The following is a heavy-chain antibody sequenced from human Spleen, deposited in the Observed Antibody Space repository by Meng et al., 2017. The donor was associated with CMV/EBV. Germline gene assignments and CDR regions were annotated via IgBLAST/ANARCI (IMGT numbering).Heavy chain of an antibody. CDR2: IKQDGSER. Sequence: GESLKISCAASGFIFSSSGMHWVRQAPGKGLEWVANIKQDGSERYYVDSVKGRFTISRDNAKNSLYLQMNSLRAEDTAIYYCTRGHIGPLYWGQGMLVTVSS. D-gene: IGHD2-21*01. V-gene: IGHV3-7*01. J-gene: IGHJ4*02. CDR3: TRGHIGPLY. CDR1: GFIFSSSG.